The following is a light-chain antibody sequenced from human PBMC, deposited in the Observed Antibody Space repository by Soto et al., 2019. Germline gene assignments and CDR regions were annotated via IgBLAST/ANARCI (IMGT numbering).Light chain of an antibody. V-gene: IGKV3-11*01. CDR1: QSVSSY. CDR3: QQRSDWPLT. CDR2: DAS. Sequence: EIVLTQSPATLSLSPGERATISCRASQSVSSYFAWYQQKPGQAPRLLIYDASSRATGIPARFSGSGSGKVFTLCISSLEHEDFAVYYCQQRSDWPLTFGQGTKVEIK. J-gene: IGKJ1*01.